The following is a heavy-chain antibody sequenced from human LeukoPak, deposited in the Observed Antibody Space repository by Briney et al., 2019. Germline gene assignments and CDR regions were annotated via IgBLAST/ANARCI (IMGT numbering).Heavy chain of an antibody. D-gene: IGHD3-22*01. CDR1: GGTFSSYA. CDR2: VIPIFGTA. CDR3: AREGYYDSSGYYPPFDY. J-gene: IGHJ4*02. Sequence: ASVKVSCKASGGTFSSYAISWVRQAPGQGLEWMGGVIPIFGTANYAQKFQGRVTITADESTSTAYMELSSLRSEDTAVYYCAREGYYDSSGYYPPFDYWGQGTLVTVSS. V-gene: IGHV1-69*13.